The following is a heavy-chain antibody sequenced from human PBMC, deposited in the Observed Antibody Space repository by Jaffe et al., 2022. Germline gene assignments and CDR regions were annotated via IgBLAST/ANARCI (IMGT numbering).Heavy chain of an antibody. D-gene: IGHD1-20*01. CDR2: IYYSGST. J-gene: IGHJ4*02. CDR3: ARRDNWNDAGVY. Sequence: QLQLQESGPGLVKPSETLSLTCTVSGGSISSSSYYWGWIRQPPGKGLEWIGSIYYSGSTYYNPSLKSRVTISVDTSKNQFSLKLSSVTAADTAVYYCARRDNWNDAGVYWGQGTLVTVSS. V-gene: IGHV4-39*01. CDR1: GGSISSSSYY.